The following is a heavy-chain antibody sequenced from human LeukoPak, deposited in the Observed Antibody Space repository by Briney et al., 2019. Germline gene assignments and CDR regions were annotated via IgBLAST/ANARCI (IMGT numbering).Heavy chain of an antibody. V-gene: IGHV3-23*01. Sequence: GGSLRLSCAASGFTFSSYAMTWVRQAPGKGLEWVSSITGGGDTTYYADSVRGRFTISRDNSKNPLSLQTNSLRAEDTAVYYCAKQRSEVVVAATNYWGQGTLVTVSS. CDR2: ITGGGDTT. J-gene: IGHJ4*02. CDR1: GFTFSSYA. D-gene: IGHD2-15*01. CDR3: AKQRSEVVVAATNY.